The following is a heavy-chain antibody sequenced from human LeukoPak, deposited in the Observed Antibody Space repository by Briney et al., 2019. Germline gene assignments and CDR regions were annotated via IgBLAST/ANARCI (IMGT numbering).Heavy chain of an antibody. J-gene: IGHJ4*02. V-gene: IGHV3-33*01. CDR2: IWYDGSNK. D-gene: IGHD6-19*01. Sequence: GGSLRLSCAASGFTFSSYGMHWVRQAPGKGLEWVAVIWYDGSNKYYADSVKGRFTISRDNSKNTLYLQMNSLRAEDTAVYNCARPYSSGWYGDFDYWGQGTLVTVSS. CDR3: ARPYSSGWYGDFDY. CDR1: GFTFSSYG.